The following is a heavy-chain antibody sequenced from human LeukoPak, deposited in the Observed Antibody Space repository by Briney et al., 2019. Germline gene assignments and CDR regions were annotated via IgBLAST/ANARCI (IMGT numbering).Heavy chain of an antibody. CDR3: AREASSPGENWFDP. V-gene: IGHV4-4*07. D-gene: IGHD3-10*01. CDR1: GESINSFY. CDR2: IYSSGST. J-gene: IGHJ5*02. Sequence: SETLSLTCTVSGESINSFYWSWIRQPAGKGLEWIGRIYSSGSTNYSPSLKSRVTMSVDTSKNQFSLKLSSVTAADTAVYYCAREASSPGENWFDPWGQGTLVTVSS.